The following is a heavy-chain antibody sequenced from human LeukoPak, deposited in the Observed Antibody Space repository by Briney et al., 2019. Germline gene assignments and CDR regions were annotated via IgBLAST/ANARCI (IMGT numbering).Heavy chain of an antibody. CDR1: GGSISSYY. CDR2: IYYSGST. V-gene: IGHV4-59*08. Sequence: PSETLSLTCTVSGGSISSYYWSWIRQPPGKGLEWIGYIYYSGSTNYNPSLKSRVTISVDTSKNQFSLKLSSVTAADTAVYYCARRVAVAGNYYFDYWGQGTLVTVSA. CDR3: ARRVAVAGNYYFDY. J-gene: IGHJ4*02. D-gene: IGHD6-19*01.